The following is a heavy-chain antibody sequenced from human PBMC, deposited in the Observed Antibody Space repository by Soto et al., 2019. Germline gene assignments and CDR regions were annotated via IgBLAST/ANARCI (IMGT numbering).Heavy chain of an antibody. D-gene: IGHD3-10*01. V-gene: IGHV3-23*01. CDR1: GFTFSNYA. CDR2: ISGSGGST. J-gene: IGHJ4*02. Sequence: EVQLLESGGGLVQPGGSLRLSCAASGFTFSNYAMSWVRQAPGKGLEWVSAISGSGGSTYYADSVKGRFTISGDNSKNTLYLQMNSLRAEDTAVYYCAKSSGSYYKSFLDYWGQGTLVTVSS. CDR3: AKSSGSYYKSFLDY.